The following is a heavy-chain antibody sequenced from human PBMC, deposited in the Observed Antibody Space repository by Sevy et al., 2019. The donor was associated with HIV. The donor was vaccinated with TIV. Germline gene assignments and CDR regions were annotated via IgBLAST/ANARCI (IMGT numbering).Heavy chain of an antibody. CDR2: IWSDGSKK. V-gene: IGHV3-33*01. D-gene: IGHD1-26*01. J-gene: IGHJ3*01. CDR3: ARWVAATDAFDV. Sequence: GGSLRLSCAASGFTFSNYGMHWVRQAPGKGLEWEAVIWSDGSKKYYADSVKGRFTISRDNSEDTLYLQMNNLRGEDTAVFYCARWVAATDAFDVWGQGTMVTVSS. CDR1: GFTFSNYG.